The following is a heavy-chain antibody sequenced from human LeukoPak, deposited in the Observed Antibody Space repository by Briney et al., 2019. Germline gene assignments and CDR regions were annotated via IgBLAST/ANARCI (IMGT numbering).Heavy chain of an antibody. V-gene: IGHV3-66*01. CDR1: GFTFSSYG. J-gene: IGHJ4*02. D-gene: IGHD1-26*01. Sequence: GGSLRLSCAASGFTFSSYGMHWVRQAPGKGLEWVSVIYSGGSTYYADSVKGRFTISRDNSKNTLYLQMNSLRAEDTAVYYCARVDEWEPLGHFDYWGQGTLVTVSS. CDR2: IYSGGST. CDR3: ARVDEWEPLGHFDY.